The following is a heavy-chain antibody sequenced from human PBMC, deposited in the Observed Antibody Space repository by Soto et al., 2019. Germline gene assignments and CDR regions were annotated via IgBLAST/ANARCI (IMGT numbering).Heavy chain of an antibody. Sequence: QVQLEQSGAEVKQPGSSVKVSCKASGGNFQTYAFTWVRQAPGQGLEWMGGIIPVFTSTTSAQKFQGRVTITADESTNSVYMELSSLRSEDTAIYYCARVRTGVYGAGSTSPRFSYGMDVWGQGTAVTVSS. CDR3: ARVRTGVYGAGSTSPRFSYGMDV. CDR1: GGNFQTYA. D-gene: IGHD3-10*01. J-gene: IGHJ6*02. CDR2: IIPVFTST. V-gene: IGHV1-69*12.